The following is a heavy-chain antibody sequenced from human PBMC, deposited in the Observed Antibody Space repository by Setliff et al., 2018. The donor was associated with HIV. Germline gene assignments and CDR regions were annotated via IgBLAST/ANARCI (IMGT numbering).Heavy chain of an antibody. CDR1: GYTFTSYG. V-gene: IGHV1-18*01. CDR2: ISAYNGNT. D-gene: IGHD2-21*02. CDR3: ASPTAIPH. J-gene: IGHJ6*02. Sequence: ASVKVSCKASGYTFTSYGISWVRQAPGQGLEWMGWISAYNGNTNYAQKLQGRVTITRDTSASTAYMELSSLRPEDTAVYYCASPTAIPHWGQGTTVTVSS.